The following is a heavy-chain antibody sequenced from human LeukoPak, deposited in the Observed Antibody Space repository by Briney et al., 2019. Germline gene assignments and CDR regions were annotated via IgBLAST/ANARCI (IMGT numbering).Heavy chain of an antibody. CDR3: ARGRQDVTMIVVVMTAVSYYLDV. CDR2: MNPSGST. D-gene: IGHD3-22*01. V-gene: IGHV4-34*01. J-gene: IGHJ6*03. Sequence: PSETLSLTCAVYGGSFSGYYWTWIRQTPEKGLEWFGEMNPSGSTNYNPSLKSRVTISVDTSKNQFSLELSSVTAADTAVYYCARGRQDVTMIVVVMTAVSYYLDVWGKGTTVTVS. CDR1: GGSFSGYY.